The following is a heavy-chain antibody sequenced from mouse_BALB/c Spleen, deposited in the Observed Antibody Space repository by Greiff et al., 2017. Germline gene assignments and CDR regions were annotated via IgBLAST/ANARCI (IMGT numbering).Heavy chain of an antibody. Sequence: VKLQQSGAELMKPGASVKISCKATGYTFSSYWIEWVKQRPGHGLEWIGEILPGSGSTNYNEKFKGKATFTADTSSNTAYMQLSSLTSEDSAVYYCARFPAYYGNYWFAYWGQGTLVTVSA. D-gene: IGHD2-10*01. J-gene: IGHJ3*01. CDR1: GYTFSSYW. V-gene: IGHV1-9*01. CDR3: ARFPAYYGNYWFAY. CDR2: ILPGSGST.